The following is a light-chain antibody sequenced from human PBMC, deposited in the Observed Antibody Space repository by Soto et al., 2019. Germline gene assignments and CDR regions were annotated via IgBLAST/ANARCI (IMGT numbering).Light chain of an antibody. Sequence: EIVLTQSPATLSLSPGERATLSCRASQSVSSYLAWYQQKPGQAPRLLIYDASNRATGIPARFSGSGSGTAFTLTISRLEPEDFAVYSCQQRSSWPQRPFTFGPGTKVDIK. V-gene: IGKV3-11*01. CDR3: QQRSSWPQRPFT. J-gene: IGKJ3*01. CDR2: DAS. CDR1: QSVSSY.